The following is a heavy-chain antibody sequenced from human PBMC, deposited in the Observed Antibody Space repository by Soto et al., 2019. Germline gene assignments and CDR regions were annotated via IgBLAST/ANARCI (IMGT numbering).Heavy chain of an antibody. V-gene: IGHV3-21*06. CDR1: GFSFSNYA. J-gene: IGHJ4*02. Sequence: DVQLLESGGGLVQPGGSLRLSCATSGFSFSNYAMSWVRQAPGKGLEWVAGISSSGYIYYGDSMKGRFTISRDNAKNSLYLEMNSLRAEDTAVYYCARESEDLTSNFDYWGQGTLVTVSS. CDR3: ARESEDLTSNFDY. CDR2: ISSSGYI.